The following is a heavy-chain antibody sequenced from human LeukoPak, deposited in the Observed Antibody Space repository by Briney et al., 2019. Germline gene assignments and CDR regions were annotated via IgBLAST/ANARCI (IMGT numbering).Heavy chain of an antibody. V-gene: IGHV3-21*01. J-gene: IGHJ3*02. CDR3: ARDRFLADWGTVDAFDI. D-gene: IGHD7-27*01. CDR2: ISSSTSYI. Sequence: GGSLRLSCAASGFTFSSYSMNWVRQAPGKGLEWVSSISSSTSYIYYADSVKGRFTISRDNAKNSLYLQMNSLRAEDTAVYYCARDRFLADWGTVDAFDIWGQGTMGTVSS. CDR1: GFTFSSYS.